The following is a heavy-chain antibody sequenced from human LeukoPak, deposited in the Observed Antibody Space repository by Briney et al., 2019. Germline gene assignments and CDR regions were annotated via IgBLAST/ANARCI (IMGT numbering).Heavy chain of an antibody. J-gene: IGHJ4*02. CDR3: ATVIYCSGGSCNPTFDY. V-gene: IGHV1-24*01. CDR1: GYTLTELS. Sequence: SVKLSCKVSGYTLTELSMHWVRQAPGKGLEWMGGFDPEDGETIYAQKFQGRVTMTEDTSTDTAYMELSSLRSEDTAVYYCATVIYCSGGSCNPTFDYWGQGTLVTVS. D-gene: IGHD2-15*01. CDR2: FDPEDGET.